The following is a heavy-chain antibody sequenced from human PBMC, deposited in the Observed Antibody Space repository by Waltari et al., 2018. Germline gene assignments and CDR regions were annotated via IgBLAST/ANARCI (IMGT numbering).Heavy chain of an antibody. CDR2: IIPIFGTA. CDR3: ARSFIAAAAPLFDY. Sequence: QVQLVQSGAEVKKPGSSVKVSCKASGGTFSSYAISWVRQAPGQGLEWRGGIIPIFGTANYAQKFQGRVTITADESTSTAYMELSSLRSEDTAVYYCARSFIAAAAPLFDYWGQGTLVTVSS. CDR1: GGTFSSYA. D-gene: IGHD6-13*01. J-gene: IGHJ4*02. V-gene: IGHV1-69*01.